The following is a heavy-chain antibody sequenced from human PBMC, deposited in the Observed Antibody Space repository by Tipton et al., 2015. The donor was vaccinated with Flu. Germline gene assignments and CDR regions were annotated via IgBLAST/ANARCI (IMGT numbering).Heavy chain of an antibody. D-gene: IGHD6-19*01. CDR3: AKEVAGPFDH. V-gene: IGHV3-30*02. Sequence: QLVQSGGGVVQPGGSLRLSCAASGFTFSSYGMHWVRQAPGKGLEWVAFIRNDGSNKYYEDSVKGRFTISRDNSKNTLYLQMNSLRTEDTAVYHCAKEVAGPFDHWGQGTLVTVSS. CDR2: IRNDGSNK. J-gene: IGHJ4*02. CDR1: GFTFSSYG.